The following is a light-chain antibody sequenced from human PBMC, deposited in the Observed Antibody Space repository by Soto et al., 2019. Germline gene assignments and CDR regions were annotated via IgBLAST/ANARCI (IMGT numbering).Light chain of an antibody. CDR3: QQYGSSGT. Sequence: EIVLTQSPGTLSLYPGERANLSCRASQSVSNNYLDWYQQKPGQAPRLLIYGASNRATGIPDRFSGSGYGTDFTLTISRLETEDFAVYYCQQYGSSGTFGQGPKVELK. J-gene: IGKJ1*01. V-gene: IGKV3-20*01. CDR1: QSVSNNY. CDR2: GAS.